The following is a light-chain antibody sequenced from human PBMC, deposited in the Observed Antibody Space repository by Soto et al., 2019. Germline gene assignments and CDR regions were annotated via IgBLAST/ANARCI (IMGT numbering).Light chain of an antibody. Sequence: QSALTQPASVSGSPGQSITISCTGTSNDVGGYNYVSWHQKHPGKAPKLMIYDVSNRPSGVSNRFSGSKSGNTASLTISGLQAEDEADYYCSSYTTSNTVIFGGGTKVTVL. CDR2: DVS. J-gene: IGLJ2*01. CDR3: SSYTTSNTVI. V-gene: IGLV2-14*01. CDR1: SNDVGGYNY.